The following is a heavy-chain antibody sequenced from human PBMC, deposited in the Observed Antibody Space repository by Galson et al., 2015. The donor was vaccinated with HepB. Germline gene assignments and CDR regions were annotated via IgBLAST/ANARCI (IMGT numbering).Heavy chain of an antibody. D-gene: IGHD5-24*01. Sequence: SLRLSCAASGFTFSSYAMHWVRQAPGKGLEWVAVISYDGSNKYYADSVKGRFTISRDNSKNTLYLQMNSLRAEDTAVYYCARGSPGEMATIKGDRDWYFDLWGRGTLVTVSS. V-gene: IGHV3-30*04. CDR3: ARGSPGEMATIKGDRDWYFDL. CDR2: ISYDGSNK. CDR1: GFTFSSYA. J-gene: IGHJ2*01.